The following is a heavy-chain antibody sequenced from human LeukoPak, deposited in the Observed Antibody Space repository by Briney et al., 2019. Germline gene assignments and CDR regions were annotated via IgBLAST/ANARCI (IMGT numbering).Heavy chain of an antibody. J-gene: IGHJ4*02. V-gene: IGHV3-48*01. Sequence: GGSLRLSCAASGFTFSSYNMNWVRQAPGKGLEWVSYISSSSSTIYYADSVKGRFTISRDNAKNSLYLQMNSLRAEDTAVYYCARDRGGAYDFWSGYYTGYFDYWGQGTLVTVSS. CDR1: GFTFSSYN. D-gene: IGHD3-3*01. CDR2: ISSSSSTI. CDR3: ARDRGGAYDFWSGYYTGYFDY.